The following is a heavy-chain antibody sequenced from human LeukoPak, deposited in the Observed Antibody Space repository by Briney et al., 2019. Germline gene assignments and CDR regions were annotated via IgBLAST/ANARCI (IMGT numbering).Heavy chain of an antibody. CDR1: GGTFSSYA. J-gene: IGHJ4*02. CDR2: IIPIFGTA. V-gene: IGHV1-69*05. CDR3: AVNSGSYSFLWEYLYYFDY. D-gene: IGHD1-26*01. Sequence: SVKVSCKASGGTFSSYAISWVRQARGQGLEWMGRIIPIFGTANYAQKFQGRVTITTDESTSTAYMELSSLRSEDTAVYYCAVNSGSYSFLWEYLYYFDYWGQGTLVTVSS.